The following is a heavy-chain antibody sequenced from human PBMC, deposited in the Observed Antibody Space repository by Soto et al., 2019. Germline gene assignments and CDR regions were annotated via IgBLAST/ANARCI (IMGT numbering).Heavy chain of an antibody. V-gene: IGHV3-30*03. CDR1: GFTFSSYG. CDR3: ARYSSSRHYYYGMDV. J-gene: IGHJ6*02. D-gene: IGHD6-13*01. Sequence: QVQLVESGGGVVQPGRSLRLSCAASGFTFSSYGMHWVRQAPGKGLEWVAVISYDGSNKYYADSVKGRFTISRDNSKNTLYLQMYSLRAEDTAVYYCARYSSSRHYYYGMDVWGQGTTVTVSS. CDR2: ISYDGSNK.